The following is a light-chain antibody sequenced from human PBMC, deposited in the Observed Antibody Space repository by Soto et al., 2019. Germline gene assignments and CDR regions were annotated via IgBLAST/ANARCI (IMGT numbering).Light chain of an antibody. CDR2: AIS. J-gene: IGKJ1*01. CDR3: HQYDSSPRT. Sequence: EVVMTQSPATLSVSPGEGVTLSCRASQGIGDTLAWYQHKPGQTPRLLIYAISDRATGVPDRFRGSGSGTDFTLTITRLEPEDFAVYFCHQYDSSPRTFGQGTKVEIK. CDR1: QGIGDT. V-gene: IGKV3-20*01.